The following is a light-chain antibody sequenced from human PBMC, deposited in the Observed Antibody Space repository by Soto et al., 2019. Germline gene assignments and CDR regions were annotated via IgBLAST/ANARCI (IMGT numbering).Light chain of an antibody. J-gene: IGKJ1*01. CDR3: MQALHART. CDR1: QSLLHSNGNTY. CDR2: LGS. Sequence: EIVVTQSPLSLPVTPGEPDSISCKSSQSLLHSNGNTYLDWYLQKPGQSPQLLIYLGSNRASGVPDRFSGRGSGTDFTLNISRVEAEDVGVYYCMQALHARTFGQGTKVEIK. V-gene: IGKV2-28*01.